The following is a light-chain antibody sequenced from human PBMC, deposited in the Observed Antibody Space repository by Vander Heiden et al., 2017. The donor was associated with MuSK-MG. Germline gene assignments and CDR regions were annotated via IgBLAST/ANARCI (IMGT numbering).Light chain of an antibody. J-gene: IGKJ1*01. Sequence: IEPTHTPATLSASPGERATLTCRASQSISSNLAWYQQKPGQAPRLLIYGASTRATGIPARFSGSGSGTEFTLTISSLQSEDFAVYYCQQNNNWPRTFGQGTKVEIK. CDR2: GAS. V-gene: IGKV3-15*01. CDR3: QQNNNWPRT. CDR1: QSISSN.